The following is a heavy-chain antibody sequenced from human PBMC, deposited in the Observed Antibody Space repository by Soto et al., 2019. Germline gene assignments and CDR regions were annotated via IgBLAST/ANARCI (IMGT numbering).Heavy chain of an antibody. Sequence: ETLSLTCAVSGYSISSGYYWGWIRQPPGKGLEWIGSIYHSGSTYYNPSLKSRVTISVDTSRNQFSLKLSSVTAADTAVYYCARDTVTSPYYDILTAYYYYYGMDVWGQGTTVTVSS. CDR3: ARDTVTSPYYDILTAYYYYYGMDV. J-gene: IGHJ6*02. CDR2: IYHSGST. V-gene: IGHV4-38-2*02. D-gene: IGHD3-9*01. CDR1: GYSISSGYY.